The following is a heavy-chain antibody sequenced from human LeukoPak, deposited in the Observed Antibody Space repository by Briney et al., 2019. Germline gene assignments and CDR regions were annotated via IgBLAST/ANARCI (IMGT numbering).Heavy chain of an antibody. J-gene: IGHJ5*02. Sequence: GGSLRLSCAASGFTFSSYEMNWVRQAPGKGLEWVAVIWYDGSNKYYADSVKGRFTISRDNSKNTLYLQMNSLRAEDTAVYYCAREGIGYYDSSGYYNWFDPWGQGTLVTVSS. CDR3: AREGIGYYDSSGYYNWFDP. CDR2: IWYDGSNK. D-gene: IGHD3-22*01. CDR1: GFTFSSYE. V-gene: IGHV3-33*08.